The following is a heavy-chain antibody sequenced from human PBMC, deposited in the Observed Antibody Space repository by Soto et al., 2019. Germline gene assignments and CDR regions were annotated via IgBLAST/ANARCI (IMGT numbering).Heavy chain of an antibody. CDR3: EKDDEGNYDFLSGFFDY. J-gene: IGHJ4*02. Sequence: EVQLLESGGGLVQPGGSLRLSCAASGFTFSSYAMTWVRQAPGKGLEWVSGLSPSGTRTYYADSVKGRFTIYRDNANNTLYLQMNSLRAEDTDVYFCEKDDEGNYDFLSGFFDYWGQGTLVTVSP. V-gene: IGHV3-23*01. D-gene: IGHD3-3*01. CDR2: LSPSGTRT. CDR1: GFTFSSYA.